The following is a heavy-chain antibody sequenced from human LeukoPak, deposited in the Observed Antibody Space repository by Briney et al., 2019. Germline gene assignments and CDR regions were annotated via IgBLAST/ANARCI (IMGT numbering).Heavy chain of an antibody. CDR1: GYTFTSYD. D-gene: IGHD6-13*01. Sequence: ASVKVSCKASGYTFTSYDINWVRQATGQGLEWMGWMNPNSGNTGYAQKFQGRVTMTRNTSISTAYMKLSSLRSEDTAVYYCAIPASSPVDMGFDPWGQGTLVTVSS. CDR2: MNPNSGNT. CDR3: AIPASSPVDMGFDP. J-gene: IGHJ5*02. V-gene: IGHV1-8*01.